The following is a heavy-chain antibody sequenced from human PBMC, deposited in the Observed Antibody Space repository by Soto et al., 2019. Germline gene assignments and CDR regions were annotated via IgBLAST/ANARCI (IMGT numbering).Heavy chain of an antibody. V-gene: IGHV1-69*06. D-gene: IGHD6-6*01. CDR1: GGTFSSCS. CDR2: IIPIFGTA. J-gene: IGHJ4*02. Sequence: SVNVSCKSSGGTFSSCSMSWVRQAPGQGLEWMGGIIPIFGTANYAQKFQGRVTITADKSASTAYMELSSLRSEDTAVYYCAWESSSSSKPSWHWGQGTLVTVSS. CDR3: AWESSSSSKPSWH.